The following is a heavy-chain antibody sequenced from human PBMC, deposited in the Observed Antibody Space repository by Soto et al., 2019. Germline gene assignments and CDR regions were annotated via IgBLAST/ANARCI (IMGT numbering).Heavy chain of an antibody. V-gene: IGHV4-31*03. CDR1: GGSISSGGYF. Sequence: QVQLQESGPGLVKPSQTLSLTCTVSGGSISSGGYFWNWIRQHPGKGLEWIGYIYYSGGTYYNPSLKRRVTLSVDTSNNQFSLKLSSVTAADPAVSYCAREPSIWGQGTLVTVSS. CDR3: AREPSI. CDR2: IYYSGGT. J-gene: IGHJ4*02.